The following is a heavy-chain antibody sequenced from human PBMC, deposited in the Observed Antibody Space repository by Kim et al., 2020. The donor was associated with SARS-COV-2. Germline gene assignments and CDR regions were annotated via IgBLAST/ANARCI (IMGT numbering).Heavy chain of an antibody. V-gene: IGHV3-74*01. CDR2: INSDGSST. Sequence: GGSLRLSCAASGFTFSSYWMHWVRQAPGKGLVWVSRINSDGSSTSYADSVKGRFTISRDNAKNTLYLQMNSLRAEDTAVYYCARVGPGYCSSTSCYYYYGMDVWGQGTTVTVSS. D-gene: IGHD2-2*01. J-gene: IGHJ6*02. CDR1: GFTFSSYW. CDR3: ARVGPGYCSSTSCYYYYGMDV.